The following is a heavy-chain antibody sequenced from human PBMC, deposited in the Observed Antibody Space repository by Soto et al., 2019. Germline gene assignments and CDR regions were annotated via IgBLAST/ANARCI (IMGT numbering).Heavy chain of an antibody. V-gene: IGHV3-23*01. CDR2: ISGSGGIT. CDR1: GFTFSSYA. CDR3: EASKVARGSNAFDI. J-gene: IGHJ3*02. D-gene: IGHD3-10*01. Sequence: VGSLRLSFAASGFTFSSYAMSWVRQAPGKGLEWVSAISGSGGITYYADSVKGRFTISRDNSKNTLYLQMNSLRAEDTAVYYCEASKVARGSNAFDIWGQGTMVTVSS.